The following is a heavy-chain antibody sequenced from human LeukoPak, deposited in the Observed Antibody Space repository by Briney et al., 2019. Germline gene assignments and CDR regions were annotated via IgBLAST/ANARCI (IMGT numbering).Heavy chain of an antibody. CDR3: AREAPIHNWFDT. CDR1: GVSISSSNW. V-gene: IGHV4-4*02. CDR2: IYHCGRS. J-gene: IGHJ5*02. Sequence: PSGALFLTCAVFGVSISSSNWWSWVRQPPGKGLEWIGEIYHCGRSNYNLSLKSRVTISVDKSKHQFSLKLSAVPDADTAVYYCAREAPIHNWFDTSGQGTPVSLSP. D-gene: IGHD2-2*02.